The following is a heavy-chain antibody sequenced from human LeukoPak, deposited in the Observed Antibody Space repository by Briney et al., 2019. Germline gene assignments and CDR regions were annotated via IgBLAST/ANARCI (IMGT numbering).Heavy chain of an antibody. J-gene: IGHJ5*02. CDR1: GYTFTGYY. CDR2: INPNSGGT. CDR3: ARVRNRGIAARPGGWFDP. Sequence: ASVKVSCKASGYTFTGYYMHWVRQAPGQGLEWMGWINPNSGGTNYAQKFQGRVTMTRDTSISTAYMELSRLRSDDTAVYYCARVRNRGIAARPGGWFDPWGQGALVTVSS. D-gene: IGHD6-6*01. V-gene: IGHV1-2*02.